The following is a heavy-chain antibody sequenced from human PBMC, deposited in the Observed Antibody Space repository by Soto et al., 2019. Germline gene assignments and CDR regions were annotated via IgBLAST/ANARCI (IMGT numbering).Heavy chain of an antibody. D-gene: IGHD1-20*01. CDR1: GGSVSGGSYF. Sequence: SETLSLTCTVSGGSVSGGSYFWSWVRQPPGKGLEWIGYFYYSGSTKYNPSLKSRVTILEDTSKNQFSLKLNSVTAADTAVYYCARGITLPTPLDYWGQGTLVTVSS. V-gene: IGHV4-61*01. J-gene: IGHJ4*02. CDR2: FYYSGST. CDR3: ARGITLPTPLDY.